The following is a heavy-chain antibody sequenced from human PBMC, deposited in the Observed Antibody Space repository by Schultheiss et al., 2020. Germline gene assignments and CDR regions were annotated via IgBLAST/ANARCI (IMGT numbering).Heavy chain of an antibody. CDR3: ARVSDSSGYYYGFYFDI. J-gene: IGHJ3*02. V-gene: IGHV3-9*01. D-gene: IGHD3-22*01. Sequence: SLKISCAASGFTFDDYAMHWVRQAPGKGLVLVSRINRDGDITAYAASVQGRFTISRDNAKNARFMQMNSLRAEDTAVYYCARVSDSSGYYYGFYFDIWGQGTMVTVSS. CDR2: INRDGDIT. CDR1: GFTFDDYA.